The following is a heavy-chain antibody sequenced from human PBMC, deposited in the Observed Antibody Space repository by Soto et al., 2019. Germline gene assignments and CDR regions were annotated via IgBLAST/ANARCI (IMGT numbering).Heavy chain of an antibody. CDR2: TIPIFGTA. CDR3: ARVGMATIKSGYYYYGMDV. Sequence: SVKVSCKASGGTFSSYAISWVRQAPGQGLEWMGGTIPIFGTANYAQKFQGRVTITADESTSTAYMELSSLRSEDTAVYYCARVGMATIKSGYYYYGMDVWGQGTTVTVSS. V-gene: IGHV1-69*13. CDR1: GGTFSSYA. D-gene: IGHD5-12*01. J-gene: IGHJ6*02.